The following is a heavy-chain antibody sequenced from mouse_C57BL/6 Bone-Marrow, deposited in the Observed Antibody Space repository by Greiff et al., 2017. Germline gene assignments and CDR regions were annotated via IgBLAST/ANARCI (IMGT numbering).Heavy chain of an antibody. V-gene: IGHV1-64*01. Sequence: QVHVKQPGAELVKPGASVKLSCKASGYTFTSYWMHWVKQRPGQGLEWIGMIHPNSGSTNYNEKFKSKATLTVDKSSSPAYMQLSSLTSEDSAVYYCARWLPYFDYWGQGTTLTVSS. CDR2: IHPNSGST. CDR3: ARWLPYFDY. J-gene: IGHJ2*01. D-gene: IGHD1-2*01. CDR1: GYTFTSYW.